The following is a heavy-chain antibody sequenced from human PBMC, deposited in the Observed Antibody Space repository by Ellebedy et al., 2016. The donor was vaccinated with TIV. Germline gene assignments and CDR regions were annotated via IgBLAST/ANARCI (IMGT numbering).Heavy chain of an antibody. J-gene: IGHJ4*02. D-gene: IGHD3-3*01. CDR2: MNQNGDYI. Sequence: GESLKISCEGSGFTFSRYCMGWIRQAPGKGLEWVGNMNQNGDYIYYVDSVKGRLTLSRDNAKNTLYLQMNSLRAEDTAVYYCARDSQSGVRPLIDFWGQGTLVTVSS. CDR1: GFTFSRYC. V-gene: IGHV3-7*01. CDR3: ARDSQSGVRPLIDF.